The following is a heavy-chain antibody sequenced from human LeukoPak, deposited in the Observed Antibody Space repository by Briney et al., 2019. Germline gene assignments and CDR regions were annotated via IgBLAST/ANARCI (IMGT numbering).Heavy chain of an antibody. D-gene: IGHD5-18*01. CDR2: IGTSNAGT. V-gene: IGHV3-23*01. J-gene: IGHJ4*02. Sequence: GGSLRLSCAASGFTSSSSTMSWVRQAPGKGLEWVPTIGTSNAGTYYADSVKGRFTISRDNPRNTLYLHMTSLRAEDTAIYYCAKHLHLWASFDSWGQGTLVTVSS. CDR1: GFTSSSST. CDR3: AKHLHLWASFDS.